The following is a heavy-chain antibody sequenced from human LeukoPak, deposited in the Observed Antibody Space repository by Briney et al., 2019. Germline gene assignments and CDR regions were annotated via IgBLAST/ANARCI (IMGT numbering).Heavy chain of an antibody. CDR1: GGTFSSYA. D-gene: IGHD3-22*01. CDR3: ARSTYDYYDSSGYPFDY. Sequence: ASVKVSCKASGGTFSSYAISWVRQAPGQGLEWMGWINPNSGGTNYAQKFQGRVTMTRDTSISTAYMELSRLRSDDTAVYYCARSTYDYYDSSGYPFDYWGQGTLVTVSS. CDR2: INPNSGGT. J-gene: IGHJ4*02. V-gene: IGHV1-2*02.